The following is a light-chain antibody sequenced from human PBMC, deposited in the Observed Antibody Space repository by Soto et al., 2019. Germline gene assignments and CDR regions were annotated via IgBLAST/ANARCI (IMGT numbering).Light chain of an antibody. J-gene: IGKJ3*01. CDR3: MQSVQLPRT. Sequence: DIVMTQSPLSLPVTPGEPASISCRSSQSLLHSNGYNYLDWYLQKAGQPPQLLIYEVSNRFSGVPDRFSGSGSGTDFTLKISRVEAEDAGVYYCMQSVQLPRTFGPGTKVDIK. CDR1: QSLLHSNGYNY. CDR2: EVS. V-gene: IGKV2D-29*01.